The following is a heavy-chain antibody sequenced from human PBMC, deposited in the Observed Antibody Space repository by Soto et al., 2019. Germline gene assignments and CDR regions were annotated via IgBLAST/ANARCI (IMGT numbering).Heavy chain of an antibody. CDR1: GFTFSGSA. V-gene: IGHV3-73*01. D-gene: IGHD3-9*01. Sequence: GGSLRLYCAASGFTFSGSAMHWVRQASGKGLEWVGRIRSKANSYATAYAASVKGRFTISRDDSKNTAYLQMNSLTTEDTAVYYCTSGGDDILTGYSSCDYWGQGALVTVSS. CDR2: IRSKANSYAT. J-gene: IGHJ4*02. CDR3: TSGGDDILTGYSSCDY.